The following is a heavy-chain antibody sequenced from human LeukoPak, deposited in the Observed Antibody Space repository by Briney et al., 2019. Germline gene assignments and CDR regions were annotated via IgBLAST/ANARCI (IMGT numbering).Heavy chain of an antibody. Sequence: PGGSPRLSCAASGFIFSNYALHWVRQAPGKGLEWVAVISHDGNSKYYADSVKGRFTISRDNSKNTLYLQMDSLRAEDTAVYYCARSRSIKMMVVVTTYFFEYWGQGTLVTVSS. V-gene: IGHV3-30-3*01. CDR2: ISHDGNSK. CDR1: GFIFSNYA. J-gene: IGHJ4*02. D-gene: IGHD3-22*01. CDR3: ARSRSIKMMVVVTTYFFEY.